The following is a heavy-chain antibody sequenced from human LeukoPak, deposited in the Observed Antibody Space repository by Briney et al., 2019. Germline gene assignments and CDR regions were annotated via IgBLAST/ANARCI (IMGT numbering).Heavy chain of an antibody. CDR1: GGSISSYY. V-gene: IGHV4-4*07. CDR3: ARQILYSSSWYSPGYFDY. J-gene: IGHJ4*02. Sequence: SETLSLTCTVSGGSISSYYWSWIRQPAGKGLEWIGRIYTSGSTNYNPSLKSRVTISVDTSKNQFSLKLSSVTAADTAVYYCARQILYSSSWYSPGYFDYWGQGTLVTVSS. CDR2: IYTSGST. D-gene: IGHD6-13*01.